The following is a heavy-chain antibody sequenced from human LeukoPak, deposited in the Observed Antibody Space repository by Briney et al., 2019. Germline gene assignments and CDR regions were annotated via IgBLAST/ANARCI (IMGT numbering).Heavy chain of an antibody. J-gene: IGHJ4*02. CDR3: ARVYCSGGSCYYFDQ. CDR2: IYYSGTT. V-gene: IGHV4-59*08. D-gene: IGHD2-15*01. Sequence: GSLRLSCAPSGFTFSDFDVSWIRQPPGKGLEWIGYIYYSGTTKYNPSLKSRVTISVDTSKNQFSLRLSSVTAADTAVYYCARVYCSGGSCYYFDQWGQGTLVTVSS. CDR1: GFTFSDFD.